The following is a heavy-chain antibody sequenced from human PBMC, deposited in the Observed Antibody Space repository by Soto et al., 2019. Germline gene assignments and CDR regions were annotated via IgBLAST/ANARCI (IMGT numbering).Heavy chain of an antibody. Sequence: PGGSLRLSCAASGFTFSDYRSWIRQAPGKGLEWVSYISSSGSTMYYADSVKGRFTISRDNAKNSLYLQMNSLRAEDTAVYYCARVIVASTRIDYWGQGTLVTVSS. CDR2: ISSSGSTM. D-gene: IGHD1-26*01. CDR3: ARVIVASTRIDY. V-gene: IGHV3-11*01. CDR1: GFTFSDY. J-gene: IGHJ4*02.